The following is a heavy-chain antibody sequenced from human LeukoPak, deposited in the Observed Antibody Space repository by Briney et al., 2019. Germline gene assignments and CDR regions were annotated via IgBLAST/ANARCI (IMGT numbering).Heavy chain of an antibody. CDR2: ISSNGGST. D-gene: IGHD5-24*01. V-gene: IGHV3-64*01. CDR1: GFIFSNYA. Sequence: PGGSLRLSCAASGFIFSNYAIHWVRQAPGRGLEYVSGISSNGGSTYYANPVKGRFTISRDNSKNTLFLQMGSLRSEDMAVYYCARGGWLQPLPFDYWGQGTLVTASS. J-gene: IGHJ4*02. CDR3: ARGGWLQPLPFDY.